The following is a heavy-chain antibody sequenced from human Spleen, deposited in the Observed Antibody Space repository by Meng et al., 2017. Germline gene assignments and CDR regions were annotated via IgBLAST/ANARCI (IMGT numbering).Heavy chain of an antibody. J-gene: IGHJ2*01. V-gene: IGHV1-8*01. CDR2: MNAKSGNT. CDR3: VTGWLGSYWHFDL. CDR1: GYTFTTYD. Sequence: QVQLVQSGAEVKKPGASVKFSCKASGYTFTTYDINWVRQASGQGLEWMGRMNAKSGNTGYAQKFQGRVTLTRNTSISTAYMELSGLRSEDTAVYYCVTGWLGSYWHFDLWGRGTLVTVSS. D-gene: IGHD3-10*01.